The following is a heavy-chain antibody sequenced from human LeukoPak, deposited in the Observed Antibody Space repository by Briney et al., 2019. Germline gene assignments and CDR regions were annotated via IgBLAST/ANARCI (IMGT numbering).Heavy chain of an antibody. D-gene: IGHD6-13*01. V-gene: IGHV3-30*04. CDR2: ISYDGSNK. J-gene: IGHJ6*02. Sequence: GGSLRLSCAASGFTFSSYAMHGVRQAQGKGGEGGAVISYDGSNKYYADSVKGGFTISRENEKNTVYVKKNRERGEDTAVYYCAREVGQQQLDWVGMDVWGQGTTVTVSS. CDR1: GFTFSSYA. CDR3: AREVGQQQLDWVGMDV.